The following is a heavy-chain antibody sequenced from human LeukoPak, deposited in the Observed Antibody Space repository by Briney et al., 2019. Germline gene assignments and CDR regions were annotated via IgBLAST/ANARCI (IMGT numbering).Heavy chain of an antibody. Sequence: ASVKVSCKASGYTFTTYYMHWVRQAPGQGLEWMGWINPNNGGTNYAQKFQGRVTMSRDTSISTAYMELSRLRSDDTAVYYCARHHCSSTSCYTPDFDYWGQGTLVTVSS. CDR1: GYTFTTYY. J-gene: IGHJ4*02. CDR2: INPNNGGT. V-gene: IGHV1-2*02. D-gene: IGHD2-2*02. CDR3: ARHHCSSTSCYTPDFDY.